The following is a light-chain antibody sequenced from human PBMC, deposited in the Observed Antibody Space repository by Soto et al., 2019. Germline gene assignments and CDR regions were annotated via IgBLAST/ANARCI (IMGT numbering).Light chain of an antibody. CDR2: EVS. V-gene: IGLV2-8*01. Sequence: QSVLTQPPSASGSPGQSVTISCTGTSSDVGGYNYVSWYQQHPGKAPELMIYEVSRRPSGVPDRFSGSKSGNTASLIVSGLQAEDEADYYCSSYAGSNNWVFGGGTKLTVL. J-gene: IGLJ2*01. CDR3: SSYAGSNNWV. CDR1: SSDVGGYNY.